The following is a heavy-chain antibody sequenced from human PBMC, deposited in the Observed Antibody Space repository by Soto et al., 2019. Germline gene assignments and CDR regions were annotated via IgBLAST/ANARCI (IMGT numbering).Heavy chain of an antibody. CDR2: INPNSGGT. D-gene: IGHD6-19*01. CDR3: ARASGIAVAGRPHYGMDV. V-gene: IGHV1-2*02. Sequence: QVQLVQSGAEVKKPGASVKVSCKASGYTFTGYYMHWVRQAPGQGLEWMGWINPNSGGTNYAQKFQGRVTMTRDTSISTAYMELSRLRSDDTAVYYCARASGIAVAGRPHYGMDVWGQGTTVTVSS. J-gene: IGHJ6*02. CDR1: GYTFTGYY.